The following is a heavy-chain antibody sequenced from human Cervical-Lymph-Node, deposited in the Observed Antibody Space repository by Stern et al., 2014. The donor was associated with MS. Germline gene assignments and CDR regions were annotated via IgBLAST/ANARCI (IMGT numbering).Heavy chain of an antibody. CDR3: ATPFSHSFRYGMHV. CDR2: INAGNGNT. Sequence: DQLVESGAEVKKLGASVNVSCKASGYTFNTYAIHWVRQAPGQGLEWMGYINAGNGNTKYSQKFQGRVTITRDTSASTGYIELSSLRSEDSAVYYCATPFSHSFRYGMHVWGQGTTVTV. J-gene: IGHJ6*02. D-gene: IGHD2/OR15-2a*01. V-gene: IGHV1-3*01. CDR1: GYTFNTYA.